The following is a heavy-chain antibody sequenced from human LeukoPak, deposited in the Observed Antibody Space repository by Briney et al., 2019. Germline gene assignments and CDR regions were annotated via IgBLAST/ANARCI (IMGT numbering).Heavy chain of an antibody. CDR3: ARGTTRGPFY. V-gene: IGHV3-48*01. CDR1: GFTFSSYS. CDR2: ISSSSSTI. J-gene: IGHJ4*02. D-gene: IGHD1-7*01. Sequence: GGSLRLSCAASGFTFSSYSMNWVRQAPGKGLEWVSYISSSSSTIYYADSVKGRFTISRDNAKNSLYLQMNSLRAEDTAVYYCARGTTRGPFYWGQGTLVTVSS.